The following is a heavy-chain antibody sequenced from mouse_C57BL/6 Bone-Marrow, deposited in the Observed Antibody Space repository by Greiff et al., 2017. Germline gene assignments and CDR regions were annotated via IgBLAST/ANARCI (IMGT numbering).Heavy chain of an antibody. Sequence: EVQVVESGGGLVKPGGSLKLSCAASGFTFSDYGMHWVRQAPEKGLEWVAYISSGSSTIYYADTVKGRFTISRDNAKNTLFLQMNSVRSEDTAMYYCAREGTTVVSYYFDYWGQGTTLTVSS. CDR1: GFTFSDYG. CDR2: ISSGSSTI. CDR3: AREGTTVVSYYFDY. D-gene: IGHD1-1*01. J-gene: IGHJ2*01. V-gene: IGHV5-17*01.